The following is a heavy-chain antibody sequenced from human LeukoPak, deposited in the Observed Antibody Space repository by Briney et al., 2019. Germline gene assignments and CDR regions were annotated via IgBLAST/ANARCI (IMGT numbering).Heavy chain of an antibody. D-gene: IGHD5-18*01. V-gene: IGHV3-7*01. CDR2: IKQDGSEK. CDR1: GFTFSSYW. CDR3: AREPKLGYSYGYDY. J-gene: IGHJ4*02. Sequence: PGGSLRLSCAASGFTFSSYWMSWVRQAPGKGLEWVANIKQDGSEKYYVDSVKGQFTISRDNAKNSLYLQMNSLRAEDTAVYYCAREPKLGYSYGYDYWGQGTLVTVS.